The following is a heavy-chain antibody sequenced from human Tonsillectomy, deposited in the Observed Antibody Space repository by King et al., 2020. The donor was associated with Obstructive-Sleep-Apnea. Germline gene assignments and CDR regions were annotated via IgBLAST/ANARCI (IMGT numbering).Heavy chain of an antibody. CDR3: ARDDGLSGVLGLRFDS. J-gene: IGHJ4*02. Sequence: QLQESGPGLVKPSESLSLTCTVSGGSISISSHYWGWIRQPPGKGLEWIGSIYYSGDTYYNPSLKSRVTISIDRSRNQFSLNLSSLTAADTAVYYCARDDGLSGVLGLRFDSWGQGTLVTVSS. CDR2: IYYSGDT. CDR1: GGSISISSHY. V-gene: IGHV4-39*07. D-gene: IGHD3-10*01.